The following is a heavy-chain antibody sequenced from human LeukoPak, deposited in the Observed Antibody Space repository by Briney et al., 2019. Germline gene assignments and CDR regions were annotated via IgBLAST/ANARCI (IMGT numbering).Heavy chain of an antibody. Sequence: SETLSLTCTVSGGSISSYYWSWIRQPPGKGLEWIGYIYYSGSTNYNPSLKSRVTISVDTSKNQFSLKLSSVTAADTAVYYCARDAYSSSWPYFQHWGQGTLVTVSS. CDR1: GGSISSYY. CDR3: ARDAYSSSWPYFQH. D-gene: IGHD6-13*01. V-gene: IGHV4-59*01. CDR2: IYYSGST. J-gene: IGHJ1*01.